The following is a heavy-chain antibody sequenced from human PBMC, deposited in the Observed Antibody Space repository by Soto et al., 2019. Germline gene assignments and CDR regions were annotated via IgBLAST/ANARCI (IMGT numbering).Heavy chain of an antibody. J-gene: IGHJ3*02. V-gene: IGHV3-30*03. Sequence: GGSLRLSCAASGFTFSSYGMHWVRQAPGKGLEWVAVISYDGSNKYYADSVKGRFTISRDNSKNTLYLQMNSLRAEDTAVYYCASNTYYYDSSGYSNAFDIWGQGTMVTVSS. D-gene: IGHD3-22*01. CDR3: ASNTYYYDSSGYSNAFDI. CDR2: ISYDGSNK. CDR1: GFTFSSYG.